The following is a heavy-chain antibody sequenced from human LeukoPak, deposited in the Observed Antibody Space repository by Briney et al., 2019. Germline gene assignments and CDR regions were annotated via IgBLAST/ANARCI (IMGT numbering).Heavy chain of an antibody. D-gene: IGHD6-13*01. CDR1: GGSISSGGYY. CDR3: ARGGHPYSSSWSDY. Sequence: PSQTLSLTCTVSGGSISSGGYYWSWIRQPPGKGLEWIGYIYHSGSTYYNPSLKSRVTISVDTSKNQFSLKLSSVTAADTAVYYCARGGHPYSSSWSDYWGQGTLVTVSS. V-gene: IGHV4-30-2*01. CDR2: IYHSGST. J-gene: IGHJ4*02.